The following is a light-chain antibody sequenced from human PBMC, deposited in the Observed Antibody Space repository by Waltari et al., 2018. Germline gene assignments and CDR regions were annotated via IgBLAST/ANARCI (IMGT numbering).Light chain of an antibody. CDR3: QSYDSSTVV. J-gene: IGLJ2*01. Sequence: YQTSPGRSPAPVIYDDFEGPSGVPGRFSGSNDGTANSASLTISGLKPEDEADYYWQSYDSSTVVFGGGTKLTVL. V-gene: IGLV6-57*01. CDR2: DDF.